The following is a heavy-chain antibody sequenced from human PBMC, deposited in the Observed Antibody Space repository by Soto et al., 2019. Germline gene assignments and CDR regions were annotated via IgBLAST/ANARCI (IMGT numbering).Heavy chain of an antibody. Sequence: SLTCSVYGGSFSCYYWSWIRQPPGKGLEWIGEINHSVSTNYNPSLKSRVTISVDTSKNQFSLKLSSVTAADTAVYYCARVSGVVIISRGPLDYWGQGTLVTVSS. CDR3: ARVSGVVIISRGPLDY. D-gene: IGHD3-3*01. V-gene: IGHV4-34*01. CDR2: INHSVST. J-gene: IGHJ4*02. CDR1: GGSFSCYY.